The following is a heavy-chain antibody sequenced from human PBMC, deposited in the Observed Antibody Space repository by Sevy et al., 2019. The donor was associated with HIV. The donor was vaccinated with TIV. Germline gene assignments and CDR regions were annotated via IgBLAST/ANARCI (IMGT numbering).Heavy chain of an antibody. CDR2: ISAYDGNT. J-gene: IGHJ4*02. Sequence: ASVKVSCKASGYTFTSYGISWVRQAPGQGLEWMGWISAYDGNTNYAQKLQGRVTMTTDTSTSTAYMELRSLRSDDTAVYYCARGGYSSSAGTIFDYWGQGTLVTVSS. D-gene: IGHD6-6*01. CDR1: GYTFTSYG. V-gene: IGHV1-18*01. CDR3: ARGGYSSSAGTIFDY.